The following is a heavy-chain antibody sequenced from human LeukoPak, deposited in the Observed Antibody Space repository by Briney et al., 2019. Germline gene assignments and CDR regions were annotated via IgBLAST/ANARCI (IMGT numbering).Heavy chain of an antibody. J-gene: IGHJ2*01. CDR1: GGSFSGYY. D-gene: IGHD5-24*01. V-gene: IGHV4-34*01. Sequence: SETLSLTCAVYGGSFSGYYWSWIRQPPGKGLEWIGEINHSGSTNYNPSLKSRVTISVDTSKNQFSLKLSSVTAADTAVYYCARRQARWLQLGWYFDLWGRGTLVTVSS. CDR3: ARRQARWLQLGWYFDL. CDR2: INHSGST.